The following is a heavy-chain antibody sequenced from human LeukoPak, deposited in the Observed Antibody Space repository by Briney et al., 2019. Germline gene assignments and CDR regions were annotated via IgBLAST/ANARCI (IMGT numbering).Heavy chain of an antibody. J-gene: IGHJ4*02. CDR1: GYTFTGYY. V-gene: IGHV1-2*02. CDR2: INPNSGGT. CDR3: ATWGHGYYDSSGYYEMDYFDY. D-gene: IGHD3-22*01. Sequence: ASVKVSCKASGYTFTGYYMHWVRQAPGQGLEWMGWINPNSGGTNYAQKFQGRVTMTRDTSISTAYMELSRLRSDDTAVYYRATWGHGYYDSSGYYEMDYFDYWGQGTLVTVSS.